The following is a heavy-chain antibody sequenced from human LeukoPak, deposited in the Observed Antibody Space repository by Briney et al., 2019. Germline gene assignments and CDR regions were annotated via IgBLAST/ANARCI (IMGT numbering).Heavy chain of an antibody. CDR2: ITGSSSYI. D-gene: IGHD6-6*01. J-gene: IGHJ4*02. CDR3: ASGFSSSPYLDY. V-gene: IGHV3-21*01. Sequence: GGSLRLSCAASGFTFSTYYMNWVRQAPGKGLEWVSFITGSSSYIYYTDSVKGRFTISRDNAKNSLFLQMNSLRDEDTAVYYCASGFSSSPYLDYWGQGTLVTVSS. CDR1: GFTFSTYY.